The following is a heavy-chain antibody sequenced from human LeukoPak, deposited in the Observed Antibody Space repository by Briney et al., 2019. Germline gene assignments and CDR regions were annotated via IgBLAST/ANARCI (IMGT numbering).Heavy chain of an antibody. CDR3: ARLVDTTMADY. CDR1: GFTDSSNY. D-gene: IGHD5-18*01. Sequence: PWGSPRLSCAASGFTDSSNYMCWVRQAPGQGLEWVSVIYSGGSTYYADSVKGRFTISRDNSKNTLYLQMNSLRAEDTAVYYCARLVDTTMADYWGQGTLVTVSS. J-gene: IGHJ4*01. V-gene: IGHV3-53*01. CDR2: IYSGGST.